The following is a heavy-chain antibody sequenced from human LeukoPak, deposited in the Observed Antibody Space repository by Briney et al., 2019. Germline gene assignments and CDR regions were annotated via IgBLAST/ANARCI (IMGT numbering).Heavy chain of an antibody. V-gene: IGHV3-30*02. J-gene: IGHJ5*02. Sequence: GGSLRLSCAASGFMFNTYAMHWVRQAPGKGLEWVAFIQDVGSIQYYADSVKGRFTISRDNSKDSLYLEVSSLRPEDTAVYYCARLGYCDSGNCFSALPFDRWGQGTPVTVSS. CDR1: GFMFNTYA. CDR2: IQDVGSIQ. CDR3: ARLGYCDSGNCFSALPFDR. D-gene: IGHD2-15*01.